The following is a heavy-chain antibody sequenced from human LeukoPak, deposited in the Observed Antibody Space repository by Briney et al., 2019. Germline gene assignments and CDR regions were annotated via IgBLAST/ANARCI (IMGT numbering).Heavy chain of an antibody. J-gene: IGHJ4*02. Sequence: ASVKVSCKASGYTFTSYGISWVRQAPGQGLEWMGWISAYNGNTNYAQKLQGRGTMTTDTSTSTAYMELRSLRSEEPAVYYCGRGFGYHPGGGPFDYWGQGTLVTVSS. CDR3: GRGFGYHPGGGPFDY. CDR2: ISAYNGNT. V-gene: IGHV1-18*01. D-gene: IGHD5-12*01. CDR1: GYTFTSYG.